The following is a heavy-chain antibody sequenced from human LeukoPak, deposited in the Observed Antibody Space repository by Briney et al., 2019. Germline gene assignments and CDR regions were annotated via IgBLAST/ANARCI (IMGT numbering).Heavy chain of an antibody. D-gene: IGHD3-22*01. CDR2: IYYRGST. J-gene: IGHJ4*02. CDR3: ARLSGYSSGHYYSDY. CDR1: GGSISSDY. V-gene: IGHV4-59*01. Sequence: SETLSLTCTVSGGSISSDYWSWIRQPPGKGLEWIEYIYYRGSTNYNPSLKSRVTISVDTSKNQFSLKLSSVTAADTAVYYCARLSGYSSGHYYSDYWGQGTLSPSPQ.